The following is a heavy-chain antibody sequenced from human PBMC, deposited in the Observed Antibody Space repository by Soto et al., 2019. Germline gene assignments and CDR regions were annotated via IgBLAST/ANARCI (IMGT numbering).Heavy chain of an antibody. D-gene: IGHD5-12*01. CDR1: GFTFSNSI. CDR2: ISGSSDFL. Sequence: PGGSLRLSCAASGFTFSNSIINWVRQAPGQGLEWVSSISGSSDFLYYADSVKGRFTISRDTATNSLYLQMNSLRAEDTAVYYCAKDLEMATISYYYYYGMDVWGQGTTVTVSS. J-gene: IGHJ6*02. CDR3: AKDLEMATISYYYYYGMDV. V-gene: IGHV3-21*01.